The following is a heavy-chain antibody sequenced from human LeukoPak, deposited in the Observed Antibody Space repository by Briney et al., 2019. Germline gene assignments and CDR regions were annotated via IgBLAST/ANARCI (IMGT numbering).Heavy chain of an antibody. CDR1: GFIFSSYG. CDR2: IWYDGNNK. CDR3: ARDYDSSGYSPLFDY. D-gene: IGHD3-22*01. V-gene: IGHV3-33*01. Sequence: GGSLRLSCAASGFIFSSYGMHWVRQAPGKGLEWVAVIWYDGNNKYYADSVKGRFTISRDNSKNTLYLQMNSLRAEDTAVYYCARDYDSSGYSPLFDYWGQGTLVTVSS. J-gene: IGHJ4*02.